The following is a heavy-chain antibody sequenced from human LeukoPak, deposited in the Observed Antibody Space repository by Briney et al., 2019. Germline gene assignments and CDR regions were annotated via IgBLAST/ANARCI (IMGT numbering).Heavy chain of an antibody. J-gene: IGHJ3*02. CDR2: ISAYNGNT. V-gene: IGHV1-18*01. D-gene: IGHD3-22*01. CDR1: GYTFTSYG. CDR3: ARGADYYDSSGYPNDAFDI. Sequence: ASVKVSCKASGYTFTSYGISWVRQAPGQGLEWMGWISAYNGNTNYAQKLQGRVTMTTDTSTSTAYMELRSLRSDDTAVYYCARGADYYDSSGYPNDAFDIWGQGTMVTVSS.